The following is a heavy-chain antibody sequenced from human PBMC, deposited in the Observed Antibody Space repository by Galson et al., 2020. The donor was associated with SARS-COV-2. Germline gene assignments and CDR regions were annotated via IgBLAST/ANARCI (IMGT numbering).Heavy chain of an antibody. CDR3: ARAIGSYTHDAFDI. J-gene: IGHJ3*02. D-gene: IGHD6-19*01. CDR1: GGSISSGGYS. CDR2: IYHSGST. V-gene: IGHV4-30-2*01. Sequence: SETLSLTCAVSGGSISSGGYSWSWIRQPPGKGLEWIGYIYHSGSTYYNPSLKSRVTISVDRSKNQFSLKLSSVTAADTAVYYCARAIGSYTHDAFDIWGQGTMVTVSS.